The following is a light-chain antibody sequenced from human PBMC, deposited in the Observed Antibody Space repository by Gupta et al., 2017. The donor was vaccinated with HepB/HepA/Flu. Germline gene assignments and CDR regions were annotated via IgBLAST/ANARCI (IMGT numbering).Light chain of an antibody. J-gene: IGKJ4*01. CDR3: QQRSNFA. V-gene: IGKV3-11*01. CDR2: DAS. CDR1: QSVGNY. Sequence: EIVVTQSPATLSLSPGERASLSCRTSQSVGNYLAWYQQKPGQALRLLIYDASNRAAGIPARFSGSGSGTDFTLTSSSLEHEDFEVYYCQQRSNFAFGGGTKVEIK.